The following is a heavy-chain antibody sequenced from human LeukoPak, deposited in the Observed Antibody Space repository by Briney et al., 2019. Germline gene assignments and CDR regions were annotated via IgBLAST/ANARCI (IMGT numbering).Heavy chain of an antibody. CDR2: IKSKTDGGTT. CDR1: GFTFSNAW. J-gene: IGHJ6*03. D-gene: IGHD3-3*01. CDR3: TTVYDFWSGHYYYYMDV. V-gene: IGHV3-15*01. Sequence: GGSLRLSCAAPGFTFSNAWMSWVRQAPGKGLEWVGRIKSKTDGGTTDYAAPVKGRFTISRDDSKNTLYLQMNSLKTEDTAVYYCTTVYDFWSGHYYYYMDVWGKGTTVTVSS.